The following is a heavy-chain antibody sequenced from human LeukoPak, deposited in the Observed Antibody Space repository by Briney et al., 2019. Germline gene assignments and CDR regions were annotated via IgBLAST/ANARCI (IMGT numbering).Heavy chain of an antibody. D-gene: IGHD2-21*02. J-gene: IGHJ3*02. CDR2: IIPIFGTT. CDR1: GGTFSSYA. CDR3: ARDRHIVVVTAPKGAFDI. Sequence: SSVKVSCKASGGTFSSYAISWVRQAPGQGLEWMGRIIPIFGTTNYAQKFQGRVTITTDESTSTAYMGLSSLRSEDTAVYYCARDRHIVVVTAPKGAFDIWGQGTMVTVSS. V-gene: IGHV1-69*05.